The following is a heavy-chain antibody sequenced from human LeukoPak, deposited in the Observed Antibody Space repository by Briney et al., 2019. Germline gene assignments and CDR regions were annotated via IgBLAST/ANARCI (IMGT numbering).Heavy chain of an antibody. CDR1: GGSISSYY. CDR3: ASGTYYYDSTGFYYYYYGMDV. Sequence: SETLSLTCTVSGGSISSYYWSWLRQPPGKGLEWIGYIYYSGSTNYNPSLKSRVTISVDTSKNQLSLKLSSVTAADTAVYYCASGTYYYDSTGFYYYYYGMDVWGQGTTVTVSS. D-gene: IGHD3-22*01. J-gene: IGHJ6*02. CDR2: IYYSGST. V-gene: IGHV4-59*08.